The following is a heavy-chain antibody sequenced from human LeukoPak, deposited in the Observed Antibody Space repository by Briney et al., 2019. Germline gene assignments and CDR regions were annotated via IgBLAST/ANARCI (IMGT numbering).Heavy chain of an antibody. Sequence: QPGTSLRLSCAASGVTFTSYGMHWVRQAPGKGLEWVALITYDGYYKYYSDSVKGRFTISGDTSKNTLYLQMNSLRAEDTAVYYCARDLSPVVRASPMGYWGQGTLVTVSS. CDR1: GVTFTSYG. J-gene: IGHJ4*02. V-gene: IGHV3-30*03. D-gene: IGHD3-10*01. CDR2: ITYDGYYK. CDR3: ARDLSPVVRASPMGY.